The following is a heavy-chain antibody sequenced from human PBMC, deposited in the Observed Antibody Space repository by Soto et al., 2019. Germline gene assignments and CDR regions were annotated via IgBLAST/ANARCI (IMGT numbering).Heavy chain of an antibody. CDR3: ARVDSSGYFGGYYYGMDV. J-gene: IGHJ6*02. D-gene: IGHD3-22*01. CDR1: GGSISSGGYY. Sequence: SETLSLTCTVPGGSISSGGYYWSWIRQHPGKGLEWIGYIYYSGITYYNPSLKSRVTISVDTSKNQFSLKLSSVTAADTAVYYCARVDSSGYFGGYYYGMDVWGQGTTVTVSS. CDR2: IYYSGIT. V-gene: IGHV4-31*03.